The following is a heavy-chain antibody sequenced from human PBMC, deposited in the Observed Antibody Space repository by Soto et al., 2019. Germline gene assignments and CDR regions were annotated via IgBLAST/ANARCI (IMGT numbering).Heavy chain of an antibody. J-gene: IGHJ4*02. Sequence: QVQLQESGPGLVKPSGTLSLTCAVSGGSISSSNWWSWVRQPPGKGLEWIGEIYHSGSTNYNPSLKSRVTISVDKSKTQFSLKLSSVTAADTAVYYCASWRRRYDILTGYPTDYWGQGTLVTVSS. D-gene: IGHD3-9*01. CDR1: GGSISSSNW. CDR3: ASWRRRYDILTGYPTDY. CDR2: IYHSGST. V-gene: IGHV4-4*02.